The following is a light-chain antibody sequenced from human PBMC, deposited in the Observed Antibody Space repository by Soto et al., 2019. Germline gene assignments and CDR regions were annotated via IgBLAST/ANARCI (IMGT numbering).Light chain of an antibody. CDR3: ETWDSNTRV. Sequence: QLVLTQSSSASASLGSSVKLTCTLSSGHRTYIIAWHQQPPGKAPRYLMKLEGSGSYNKGSGVPDRFSGSSSGADRYLTISNLQSEDEAEYYCETWDSNTRVFGTGTKLTVL. J-gene: IGLJ1*01. CDR1: SGHRTYI. CDR2: LEGSGSY. V-gene: IGLV4-60*03.